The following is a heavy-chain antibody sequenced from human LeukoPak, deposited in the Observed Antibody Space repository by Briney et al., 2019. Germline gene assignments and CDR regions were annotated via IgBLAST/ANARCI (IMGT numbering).Heavy chain of an antibody. CDR3: AREGGYCSGGNCYSYFDS. J-gene: IGHJ4*02. CDR2: VNRDGSET. D-gene: IGHD2-15*01. V-gene: IGHV3-7*01. Sequence: GGSLRLSCAASGFALSSHWMTWVRQVPGRGPEWVANVNRDGSETYYLDSVKGRFTITRDNARNSLFLQMNSLRAEDTAVYYCAREGGYCSGGNCYSYFDSWGQGTLVTVSS. CDR1: GFALSSHW.